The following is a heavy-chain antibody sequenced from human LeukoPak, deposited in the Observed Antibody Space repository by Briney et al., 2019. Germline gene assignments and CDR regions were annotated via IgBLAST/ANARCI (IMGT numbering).Heavy chain of an antibody. Sequence: SAGSLRLSCAASRFTFSTISMNWDRQAPGKGLKWVSSIDSTSTYIYYADSVKGRFTISRDNAKNSLYLQMDSLRAEDTAVYYCARDSLVGSTTPVFDYWGQGTLVTVSS. V-gene: IGHV3-21*04. CDR2: IDSTSTYI. CDR1: RFTFSTIS. CDR3: ARDSLVGSTTPVFDY. J-gene: IGHJ4*02. D-gene: IGHD1-26*01.